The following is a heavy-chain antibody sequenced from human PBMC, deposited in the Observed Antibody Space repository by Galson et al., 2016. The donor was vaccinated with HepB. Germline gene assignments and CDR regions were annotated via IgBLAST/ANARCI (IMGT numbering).Heavy chain of an antibody. CDR3: AKGREGSS. D-gene: IGHD6-6*01. V-gene: IGHV3-23*01. J-gene: IGHJ5*02. Sequence: SLRLSCAASGFMFKNYEMNWVRQAPRKGLEWVSSINNNGGDTYYADSVKGRFTSSSDNSKNTLYLQLNNLGVEDTAVYYCAKGREGSSWGEGNLVIVSS. CDR1: GFMFKNYE. CDR2: INNNGGDT.